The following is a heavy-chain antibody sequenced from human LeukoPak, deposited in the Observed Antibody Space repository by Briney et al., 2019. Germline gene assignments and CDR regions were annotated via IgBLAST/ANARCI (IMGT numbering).Heavy chain of an antibody. Sequence: SETLSLTCTVSGDSISNDNYYWGWIRRPPGKGLEWIGTIFYSGSTHYNPSLQSRVTISVDTSNNHFSLKLNSVTAADTAVYYCARRSRSIWANWFDPWGQGILVTVSS. CDR1: GDSISNDNYY. D-gene: IGHD1-26*01. J-gene: IGHJ5*02. V-gene: IGHV4-39*02. CDR3: ARRSRSIWANWFDP. CDR2: IFYSGST.